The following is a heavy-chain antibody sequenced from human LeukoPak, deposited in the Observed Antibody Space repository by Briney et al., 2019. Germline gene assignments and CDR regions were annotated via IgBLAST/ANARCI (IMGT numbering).Heavy chain of an antibody. D-gene: IGHD2-15*01. CDR3: TQGSGQYFNY. J-gene: IGHJ4*02. CDR2: ISSISTYI. Sequence: GGSLRLSCAGSGFTFSDYSMTWVRQAPGKGLEWVSSISSISTYIYYADSVKGRFTISRDNAKNSLFLQMNSLRVEDTALYYCTQGSGQYFNYWGQGTLVTVSS. CDR1: GFTFSDYS. V-gene: IGHV3-21*01.